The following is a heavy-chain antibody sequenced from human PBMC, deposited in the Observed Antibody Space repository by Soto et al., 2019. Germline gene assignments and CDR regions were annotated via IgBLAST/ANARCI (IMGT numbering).Heavy chain of an antibody. CDR3: AKDVATVTTSLFDY. D-gene: IGHD4-17*01. V-gene: IGHV3-23*01. J-gene: IGHJ4*02. CDR1: GFTLSSYA. CDR2: NSGSGGST. Sequence: EVQLLESGGGLVQPGGSPRLSCAASGFTLSSYAMSWVRQAPGKGLEWVSANSGSGGSTYYADSVKGRFTISRDNSKNTLYLQMNSLRAEDTAVYYCAKDVATVTTSLFDYWGQGTLVTVSS.